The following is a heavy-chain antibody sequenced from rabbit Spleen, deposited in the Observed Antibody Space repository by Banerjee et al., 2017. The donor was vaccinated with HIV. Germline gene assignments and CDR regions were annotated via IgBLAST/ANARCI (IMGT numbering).Heavy chain of an antibody. J-gene: IGHJ4*01. V-gene: IGHV1S45*01. CDR2: IDAGYRGST. Sequence: QEQLEESGGDLVKPEGSLTLTCKASGLDFSSSYWICWVRQAPGKGLEWIACIDAGYRGSTYYASWAKGRFTISKPSSTTVTLQMTSLTAADTATYFCARDGSGWGANFNLWGPGTLVTVS. D-gene: IGHD4-1*01. CDR3: ARDGSGWGANFNL. CDR1: GLDFSSSYW.